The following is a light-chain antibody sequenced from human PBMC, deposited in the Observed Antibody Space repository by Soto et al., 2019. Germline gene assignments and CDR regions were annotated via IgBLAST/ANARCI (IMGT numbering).Light chain of an antibody. CDR3: SSYAGSNNFV. CDR1: SSDVGGYNY. CDR2: GVA. Sequence: QSVLTQPPSASGSPGQSVTISCTGTSSDVGGYNYVSWFQQHPGKAPKVIIYGVANRPSGVPDRFSGSKSGNTASLTVSGLQAEDEADYYCSSYAGSNNFVFGTGTKATV. J-gene: IGLJ1*01. V-gene: IGLV2-8*01.